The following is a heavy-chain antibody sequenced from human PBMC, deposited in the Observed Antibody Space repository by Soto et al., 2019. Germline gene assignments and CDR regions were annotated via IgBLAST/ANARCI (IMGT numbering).Heavy chain of an antibody. V-gene: IGHV1-18*01. CDR2: ISAYNGNT. J-gene: IGHJ6*03. CDR3: AGENPGMRNYYYYYMDV. Sequence: GASVKVSCKASGYTFTSYGISWVRQAPGQGLEWMGWISAYNGNTNYAQKLQGRVTMTTDTSTSTAYMELRSLRSDDTAVYYCAGENPGMRNYYYYYMDVWGKGTTVTVSS. CDR1: GYTFTSYG.